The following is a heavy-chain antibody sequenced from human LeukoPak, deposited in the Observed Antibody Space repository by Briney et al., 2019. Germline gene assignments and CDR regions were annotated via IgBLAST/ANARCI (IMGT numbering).Heavy chain of an antibody. D-gene: IGHD3-22*01. J-gene: IGHJ3*02. Sequence: SETLSLTCTVSGGSISSYYWSWIRQPPGKGLEWIGYIYYSGTTNYNPSLKRRVTISVDTSKNQFSLKLSSVTAADTAVYYCASRDYYDSSGWFDAFDIWGQGTMVTVSS. V-gene: IGHV4-59*08. CDR2: IYYSGTT. CDR1: GGSISSYY. CDR3: ASRDYYDSSGWFDAFDI.